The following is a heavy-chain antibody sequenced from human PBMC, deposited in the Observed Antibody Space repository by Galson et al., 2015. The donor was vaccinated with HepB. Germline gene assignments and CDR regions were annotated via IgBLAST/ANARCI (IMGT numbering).Heavy chain of an antibody. CDR2: IYSSGTS. V-gene: IGHV4-30-4*01. CDR1: GASIRGGDFF. Sequence: TLSLTCTVSGASIRGGDFFWSWIRQPPGKGLEWLGYIYSSGTSYYKPSLKSRVTLSVDTSKNHSSLSLNSVTAADTAVYYCARVGNYGDFDYWGQGILVTVSS. D-gene: IGHD4/OR15-4a*01. J-gene: IGHJ4*02. CDR3: ARVGNYGDFDY.